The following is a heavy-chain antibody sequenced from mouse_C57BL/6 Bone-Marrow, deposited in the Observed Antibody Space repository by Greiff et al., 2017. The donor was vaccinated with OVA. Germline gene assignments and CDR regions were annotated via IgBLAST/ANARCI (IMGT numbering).Heavy chain of an antibody. CDR2: ISDGGSYT. V-gene: IGHV5-4*03. D-gene: IGHD2-12*01. J-gene: IGHJ4*01. Sequence: EVKVVESGGGLVKPGGSLKLSCAASGFTFSSYAMSWVRQTPEKRLEWVATISDGGSYTYYPDNVKGRFTISRDNAKNNLYLQMSHLKSEDTAMYYCARLRQNYAMDYWGQGTSVTVSS. CDR3: ARLRQNYAMDY. CDR1: GFTFSSYA.